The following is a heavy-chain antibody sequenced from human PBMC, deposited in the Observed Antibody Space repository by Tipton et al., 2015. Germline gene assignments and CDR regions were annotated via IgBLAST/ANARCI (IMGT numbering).Heavy chain of an antibody. CDR3: AKVEYSSSAETGIHLDY. CDR2: ISTEGTT. D-gene: IGHD6-6*01. J-gene: IGHJ4*02. CDR1: GFSVRGND. V-gene: IGHV3-53*01. Sequence: SLRLSCAASGFSVRGNDMSWVRQAPGQGLEWVSFISTEGTTIYADSVKGRFTISRDNSKNTLYLQMNSLRADDTAVYYCAKVEYSSSAETGIHLDYWGQGTLVTVSP.